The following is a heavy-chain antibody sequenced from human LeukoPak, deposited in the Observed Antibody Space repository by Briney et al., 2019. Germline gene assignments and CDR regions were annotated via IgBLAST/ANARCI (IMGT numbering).Heavy chain of an antibody. J-gene: IGHJ6*03. CDR2: IYYTGST. V-gene: IGHV4-59*01. CDR3: ARVGSSRRGGYYYYYMDV. Sequence: PSETLSLTCTVSGGSISSYYWSWIRQPPGRGLEWIGYIYYTGSTNYNPSLKSRVTISVDTSKYQFSLKLSSVTAADTAVYYCARVGSSRRGGYYYYYMDVWGKGTTVTVSS. D-gene: IGHD6-6*01. CDR1: GGSISSYY.